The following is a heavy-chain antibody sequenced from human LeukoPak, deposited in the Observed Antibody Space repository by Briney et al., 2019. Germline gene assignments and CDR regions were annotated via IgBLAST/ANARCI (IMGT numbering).Heavy chain of an antibody. CDR3: AKDFWSGYSSSY. V-gene: IGHV1-2*02. CDR1: GYTFTGYY. D-gene: IGHD3-3*01. J-gene: IGHJ4*02. CDR2: INPNSGGT. Sequence: ASVKVSCKASGYTFTGYYMHWVRQAPGQGLEWMGWINPNSGGTNYAQKFQVRGTMTRDTSISTAYMELSRLRSDDTAVYYCAKDFWSGYSSSYWGQGTLVTVSS.